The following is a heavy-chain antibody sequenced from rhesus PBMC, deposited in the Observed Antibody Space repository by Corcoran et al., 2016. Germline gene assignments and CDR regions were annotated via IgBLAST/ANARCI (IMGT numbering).Heavy chain of an antibody. J-gene: IGHJ4*01. CDR2: IYGSGSSP. Sequence: QLQLQESGPGLVKPSETLSVTCAVSGGSISSSYWSWIRQAPGKGLEGIGYIYGSGSSPNYNPSLKGRVTRSVDTSKNQLSLKLSAVTAADTAVYYCAGESNSGSFVCVYWGQGVLVTVSS. V-gene: IGHV4-169*02. D-gene: IGHD6-25*01. CDR3: AGESNSGSFVCVY. CDR1: GGSISSSY.